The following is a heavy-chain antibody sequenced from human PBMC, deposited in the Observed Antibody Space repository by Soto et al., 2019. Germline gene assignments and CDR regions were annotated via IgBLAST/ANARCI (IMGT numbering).Heavy chain of an antibody. V-gene: IGHV4-34*01. CDR2: INHSGST. J-gene: IGHJ4*02. D-gene: IGHD3-10*01. CDR3: ASGKPYLIWCGDGYFDY. CDR1: GGSFSAYY. Sequence: SSETLSLTSAVYGGSFSAYYWSRIRQPPGSGVEGIGEINHSGSTNYNPSLKSRVTISVDTSKNQCSLKLSSVTAADTAVYYCASGKPYLIWCGDGYFDYWGEGTLVTVSS.